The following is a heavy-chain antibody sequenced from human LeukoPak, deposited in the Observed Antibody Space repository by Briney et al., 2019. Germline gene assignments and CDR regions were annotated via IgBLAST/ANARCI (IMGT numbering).Heavy chain of an antibody. J-gene: IGHJ3*02. D-gene: IGHD2-2*01. CDR2: INPSGGDA. Sequence: GASVKVSCKASGYTFTNAYMHWVRQTPGQGLEWMGLINPSGGDASYTQKFQGRVTMTRDTSPRTVYMELSRLRSEDTAVYYCARERTLVPTAIGSAFDIWGQGTMVTVSS. CDR3: ARERTLVPTAIGSAFDI. V-gene: IGHV1-46*01. CDR1: GYTFTNAY.